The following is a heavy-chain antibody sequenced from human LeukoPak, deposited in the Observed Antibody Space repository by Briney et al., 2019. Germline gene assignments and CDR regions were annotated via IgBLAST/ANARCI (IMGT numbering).Heavy chain of an antibody. CDR3: ARGIAAAGRSFYY. D-gene: IGHD6-13*01. CDR2: INHSGST. Sequence: SETLSLTCAVYGGSFSGYYWGWIRQPPGKGLEWIGEINHSGSTNYNPSLKSRVTISVDTSKNQFSLKLSSVTAADTAVYYCARGIAAAGRSFYYWGQGTLVTVSS. CDR1: GGSFSGYY. V-gene: IGHV4-34*01. J-gene: IGHJ4*02.